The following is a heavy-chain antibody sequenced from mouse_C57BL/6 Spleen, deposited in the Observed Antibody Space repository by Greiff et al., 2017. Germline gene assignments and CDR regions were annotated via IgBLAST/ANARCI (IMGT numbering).Heavy chain of an antibody. V-gene: IGHV5-4*01. J-gene: IGHJ3*01. CDR1: GFTFSSYA. CDR2: ISDGGSYT. CDR3: ARDKNRGAWFAY. Sequence: EVHLVESGGGLVKPGGSLKLSCAASGFTFSSYAMSWVRQTPEKRLEWVATISDGGSYTYYPDNVKGRFTISRDNAKNNLYLQMSHLKSEDTAMYYCARDKNRGAWFAYWGQGTLVTVSA. D-gene: IGHD5-2*01.